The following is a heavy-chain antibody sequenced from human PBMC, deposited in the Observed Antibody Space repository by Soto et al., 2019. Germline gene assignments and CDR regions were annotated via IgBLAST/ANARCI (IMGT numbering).Heavy chain of an antibody. D-gene: IGHD3-22*01. Sequence: PSETLSLTCTVSGGSISSGDYYWSWIRQPPGKGLEWIGYIYYSGSTYYNPSLKSRVTISVDTSKNQFSLKLSSVTAADTAVYYCARVDWTERGYYYDSSGPHPGAFYFDYWGQGTLVTVSS. J-gene: IGHJ4*02. CDR3: ARVDWTERGYYYDSSGPHPGAFYFDY. V-gene: IGHV4-30-4*01. CDR1: GGSISSGDYY. CDR2: IYYSGST.